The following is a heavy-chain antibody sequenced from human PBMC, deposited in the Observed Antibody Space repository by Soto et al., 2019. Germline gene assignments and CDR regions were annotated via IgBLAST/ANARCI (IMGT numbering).Heavy chain of an antibody. D-gene: IGHD2-15*01. CDR2: IYPVDSDN. Sequence: PGESLKISCKASGYDFARHWIGWVRQLPVKGFGWMGIIYPVDSDNRYNPSFQGQVTISADQSITTAYLQWSSLRASDTAIYYCASGSRDCSGGSCYSHWGQGTLVTVSS. CDR3: ASGSRDCSGGSCYSH. CDR1: GYDFARHW. J-gene: IGHJ4*02. V-gene: IGHV5-51*01.